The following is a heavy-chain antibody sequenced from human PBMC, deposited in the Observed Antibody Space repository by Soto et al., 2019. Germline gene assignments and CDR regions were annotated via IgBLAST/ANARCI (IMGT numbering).Heavy chain of an antibody. CDR1: GFTFSSYG. Sequence: GGSLRLSCAASGFTFSSYGMHWVRQAPGKGLEWVAVISYDGTNKYYADSVKGRFTISSDNSKSTLYLQMNSLRAEDTAVYYCAKDRLYANYYYFYMDVWGKGTTVTVSS. D-gene: IGHD2-8*01. V-gene: IGHV3-30*18. CDR2: ISYDGTNK. J-gene: IGHJ6*03. CDR3: AKDRLYANYYYFYMDV.